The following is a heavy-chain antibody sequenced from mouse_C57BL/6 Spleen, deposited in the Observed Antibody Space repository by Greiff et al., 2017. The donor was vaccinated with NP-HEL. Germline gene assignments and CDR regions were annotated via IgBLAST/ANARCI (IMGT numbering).Heavy chain of an antibody. CDR3: ARSDGYYSYYFDY. J-gene: IGHJ2*01. CDR2: IYPGGGYT. CDR1: GYTFTNYW. D-gene: IGHD2-3*01. Sequence: QVHVKQSGAELVRPGTSVKMSCKASGYTFTNYWIGWAKQRPGHGLEWIGDIYPGGGYTNYNEKFKGKATLTADKSSSTAYMQFSSLTSEDSAIYYCARSDGYYSYYFDYWGQGTTLTVSS. V-gene: IGHV1-63*01.